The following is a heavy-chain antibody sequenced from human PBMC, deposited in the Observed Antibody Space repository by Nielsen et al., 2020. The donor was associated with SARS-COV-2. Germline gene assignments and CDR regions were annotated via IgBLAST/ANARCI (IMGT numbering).Heavy chain of an antibody. CDR2: ISYDGSNK. CDR3: ARIVESAAES. CDR1: GFTFSSYG. D-gene: IGHD6-13*01. Sequence: GESLKISCAASGFTFSSYGMHWVRQAPGKGLEWVAVISYDGSNKYYADSVKGRFTISRDNSKNTLYLQMNSLRVDDTAVYYCARIVESAAESWGQGTLVTVSS. J-gene: IGHJ1*01. V-gene: IGHV3-30*03.